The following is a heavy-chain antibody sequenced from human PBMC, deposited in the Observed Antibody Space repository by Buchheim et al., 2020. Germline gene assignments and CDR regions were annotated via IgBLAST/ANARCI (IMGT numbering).Heavy chain of an antibody. Sequence: QVQLQQWGAGLLKPSETLSLTCAVYGGSFSGYYWSWIRKPPGKGLEWIGEINHSGSTNYNPSLKSRVTISVDTSKNQFSLKLSSVTAADTAVYYCARGWRWLQSGFDYWGQGTL. CDR2: INHSGST. CDR1: GGSFSGYY. V-gene: IGHV4-34*01. CDR3: ARGWRWLQSGFDY. D-gene: IGHD5-24*01. J-gene: IGHJ4*02.